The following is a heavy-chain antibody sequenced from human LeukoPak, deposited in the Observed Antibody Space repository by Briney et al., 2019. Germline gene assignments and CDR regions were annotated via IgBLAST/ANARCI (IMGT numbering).Heavy chain of an antibody. J-gene: IGHJ4*02. CDR2: ISYDGSNK. V-gene: IGHV3-30*18. CDR1: GFTFSSYG. D-gene: IGHD3-10*01. Sequence: GGSLRLSCAASGFTFSSYGMHWVHQAPGKGLEWVAVISYDGSNKYYADSVKGRFTISRDNSKNTLYLQMNSLRAEDTAVYYCAKASRFGEFSLGDYWGQGTLVTVSS. CDR3: AKASRFGEFSLGDY.